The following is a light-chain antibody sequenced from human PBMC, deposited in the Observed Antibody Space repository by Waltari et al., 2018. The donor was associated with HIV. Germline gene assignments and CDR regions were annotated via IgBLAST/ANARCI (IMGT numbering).Light chain of an antibody. CDR1: YSNIGSNP. Sequence: QSLLSQPPPASGTPGQRLTISCSGSYSNIGSNPVNWHQQLPGSAPRALIYNNDQRPSGVPDRFSGSKSGTSASLAISGLQSEDQGDYYCASWDDKLDGWVFGGGTRLTVL. J-gene: IGLJ3*02. CDR2: NND. CDR3: ASWDDKLDGWV. V-gene: IGLV1-44*01.